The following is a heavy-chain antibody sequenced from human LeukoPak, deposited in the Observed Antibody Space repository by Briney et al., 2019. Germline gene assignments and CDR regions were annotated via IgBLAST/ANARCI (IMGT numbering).Heavy chain of an antibody. D-gene: IGHD5-24*01. CDR3: AKDIGDGYNKYYFDY. V-gene: IGHV3-9*01. J-gene: IGHJ4*02. Sequence: GGSLRLSCTPSGFTFSSHAMSWVRQAPGKGLEWVSGISWNSGSIGYADSVKGRFTISRDNAKNSLYLQMNSLRAEDTALYYCAKDIGDGYNKYYFDYWGQGTLVTVSS. CDR2: ISWNSGSI. CDR1: GFTFSSHA.